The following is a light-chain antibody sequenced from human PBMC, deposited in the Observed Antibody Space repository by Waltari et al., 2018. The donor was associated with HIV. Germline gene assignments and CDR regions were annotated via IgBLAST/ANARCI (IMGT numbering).Light chain of an antibody. CDR2: DAS. CDR1: QSVSSY. J-gene: IGKJ3*01. CDR3: QQRSNWPPRGGFT. Sequence: EIVLTQSPATLSLSPGERATLSCRASQSVSSYLAWYQQKPGQAPRLLIYDASNMATGIPARFSGSGSGTDFTLTISSLEPEDFAVYYCQQRSNWPPRGGFTFGPGTKVDIK. V-gene: IGKV3-11*01.